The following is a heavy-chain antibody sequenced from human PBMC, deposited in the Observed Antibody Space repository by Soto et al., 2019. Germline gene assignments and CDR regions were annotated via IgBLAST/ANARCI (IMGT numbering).Heavy chain of an antibody. CDR1: GGSISSSSYY. CDR2: IYYSGTT. CDR3: ARHRGSGTYYDCFDY. J-gene: IGHJ4*02. V-gene: IGHV4-39*01. D-gene: IGHD3-3*01. Sequence: SETLSLTCTVSGGSISSSSYYWGWIRQPPGKGLEWIGSIYYSGTTFYNPSLKSRVTISVDTSKNQFSLKLNSVTAADTAVYYCARHRGSGTYYDCFDYWGQGTLVTVYS.